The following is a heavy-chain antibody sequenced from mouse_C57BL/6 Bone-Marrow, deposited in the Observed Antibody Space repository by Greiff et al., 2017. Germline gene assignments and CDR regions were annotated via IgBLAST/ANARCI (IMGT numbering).Heavy chain of an antibody. CDR1: GYAFSSSW. V-gene: IGHV1-82*01. CDR3: ARNDYDHYFDY. D-gene: IGHD2-4*01. CDR2: IYPGDGDT. J-gene: IGHJ2*01. Sequence: QVQLQQSGPELVKPGASVKISCKASGYAFSSSWMNWVKQRPGKGLEWIGRIYPGDGDTNYNGKFKGKATLTADKSSSTAYMQLSSLTSEDSAVYFCARNDYDHYFDYWGQGTTLTVSS.